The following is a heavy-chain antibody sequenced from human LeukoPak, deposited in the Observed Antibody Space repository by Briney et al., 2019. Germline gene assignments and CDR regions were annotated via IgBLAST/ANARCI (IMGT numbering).Heavy chain of an antibody. CDR3: ASVAVGPEPLSSDWYVLVDY. D-gene: IGHD6-19*01. CDR2: IYYSGST. V-gene: IGHV4-39*07. Sequence: NPSETLSLTCTVSGGSISSSSYYWGWIRQPPGKGLEWIGSIYYSGSTYYNPSLKSRVTISVDTSKNQFSLKLSSVTAADTAVYYCASVAVGPEPLSSDWYVLVDYWGQGTLVTVSS. J-gene: IGHJ4*02. CDR1: GGSISSSSYY.